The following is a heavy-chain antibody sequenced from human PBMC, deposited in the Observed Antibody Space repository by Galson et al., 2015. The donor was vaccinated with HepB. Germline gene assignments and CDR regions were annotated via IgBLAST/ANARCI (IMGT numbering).Heavy chain of an antibody. Sequence: SVKVSCKASGYSFTSFSNYGLTWVRQAPGQGLEWMGWISPYNGDTNYAQKLQGRVTMTTDTSTTTAYLELRSLRSDDTAVYYCARQCLPGRTSDYYYGMDVWGQGTTVTVSS. D-gene: IGHD2-2*01. V-gene: IGHV1-18*04. J-gene: IGHJ6*02. CDR3: ARQCLPGRTSDYYYGMDV. CDR1: GYSFTSFSNYG. CDR2: ISPYNGDT.